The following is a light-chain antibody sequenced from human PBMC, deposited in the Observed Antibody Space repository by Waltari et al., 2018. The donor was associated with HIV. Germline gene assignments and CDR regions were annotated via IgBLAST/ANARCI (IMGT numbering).Light chain of an antibody. CDR2: RNN. CDR1: SSNIGGHY. V-gene: IGLV1-47*01. Sequence: QSVLTQPPSASGAPGPRVTMSCSGSSSNIGGHYVNWYQHLPGSAPKLLISRNNTRPSGVPDRFSGSKSGTSASLAISGLRSEDEADYYCAAWDDSLSGVLFGGGTKLTVL. J-gene: IGLJ3*02. CDR3: AAWDDSLSGVL.